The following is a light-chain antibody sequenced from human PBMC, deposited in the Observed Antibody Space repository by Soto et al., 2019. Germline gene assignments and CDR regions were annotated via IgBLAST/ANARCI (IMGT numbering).Light chain of an antibody. J-gene: IGKJ1*01. CDR3: QQGDNYST. CDR1: QSISSW. Sequence: DIQMTQSPSTLSASVGNRDNISCQASQSISSWLAWYQQKPGKTPQLLIYKASSLESGVPSRFSGRGSGTEFTFTISSVQPDDFANYYCQQGDNYSTFGQGTNVEIK. CDR2: KAS. V-gene: IGKV1-5*03.